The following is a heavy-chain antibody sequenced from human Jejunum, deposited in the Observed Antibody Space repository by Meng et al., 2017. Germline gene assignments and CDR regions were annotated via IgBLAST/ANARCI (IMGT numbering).Heavy chain of an antibody. CDR3: AREKGTVTRIRGDVDY. Sequence: GGSLRLSCTTSGFIFGDYAMAWFRQAPGKGLEWVGFIRAKSFGGTTEYAASVEGRFTISRDDSKNIAYLHMNSLTTEDTAVYYCAREKGTVTRIRGDVDYWGQGTLVTVSS. D-gene: IGHD3-10*01. CDR2: IRAKSFGGTT. CDR1: GFIFGDYA. J-gene: IGHJ4*02. V-gene: IGHV3-49*03.